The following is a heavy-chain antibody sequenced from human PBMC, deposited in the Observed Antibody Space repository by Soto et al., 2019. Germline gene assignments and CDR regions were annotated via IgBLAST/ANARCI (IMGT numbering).Heavy chain of an antibody. CDR3: ARDRDSGYDFDY. CDR2: IYYSGST. V-gene: IGHV4-59*01. Sequence: TLSLTCTVSGGSISSYYWSWIRQPPGKGLEWIGYIYYSGSTNYNPSLKSRVTISVDTSKNQFSLKLSSVTAADTAVYYCARDRDSGYDFDYWGQGTLVTVSS. D-gene: IGHD5-12*01. CDR1: GGSISSYY. J-gene: IGHJ4*02.